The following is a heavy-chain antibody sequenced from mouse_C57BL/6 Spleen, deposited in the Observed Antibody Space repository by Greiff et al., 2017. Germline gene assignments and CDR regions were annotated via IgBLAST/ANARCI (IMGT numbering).Heavy chain of an antibody. D-gene: IGHD3-2*02. CDR1: GFTFSSYA. V-gene: IGHV5-9-1*02. CDR3: TRDSSGYLYYAMDY. CDR2: ISSGGDYI. J-gene: IGHJ4*01. Sequence: EVKLMESGEGLVKPGGSLKLSCAASGFTFSSYAMSWVRQTPEKRLEWVAYISSGGDYIYYADTVKGRFTISRDNARNTLYLQMSSLKSEDTAMYYCTRDSSGYLYYAMDYWGQGTSVTVSS.